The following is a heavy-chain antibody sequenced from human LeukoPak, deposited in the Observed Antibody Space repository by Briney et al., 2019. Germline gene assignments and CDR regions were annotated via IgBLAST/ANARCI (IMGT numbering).Heavy chain of an antibody. CDR3: AKDVRSGYFDY. CDR1: AFILNVYG. D-gene: IGHD3-22*01. V-gene: IGHV3-33*06. CDR2: IYSDGSKQ. Sequence: GGSMRLSCAAAAFILNVYGVHWVRQAPGKGLEWVAVIYSDGSKQNYPDSVKGRLTISRDDSENTVYLQMNRLRAEDTAVYYCAKDVRSGYFDYSGQRTLVTVSS. J-gene: IGHJ4*02.